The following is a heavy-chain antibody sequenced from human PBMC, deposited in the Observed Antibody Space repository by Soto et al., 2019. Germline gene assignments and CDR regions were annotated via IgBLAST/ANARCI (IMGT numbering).Heavy chain of an antibody. V-gene: IGHV3-30*18. Sequence: GSLRLSCAASGFTFSSYGMQCVRQAPGKGLEWVAVISYDGSNKYYADSVKGRFTISRDNSKNTLYLQMNSLRAEDTAVYYCAKESYYYMDVWGKGTTVTVSS. J-gene: IGHJ6*03. CDR1: GFTFSSYG. CDR2: ISYDGSNK. CDR3: AKESYYYMDV.